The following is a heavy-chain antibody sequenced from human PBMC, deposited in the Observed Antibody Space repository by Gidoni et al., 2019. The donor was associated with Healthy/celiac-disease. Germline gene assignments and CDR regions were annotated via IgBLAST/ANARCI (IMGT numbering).Heavy chain of an antibody. J-gene: IGHJ3*02. CDR3: AKVFLPVQQLVSGDAFDI. Sequence: EVQLVESGGGLVQPGRSLRLSCAASGFTFDDYAMHWVRQAPGKGLEWVSGISWNSGSIGYADSVKGRFTISRDNAKNSLYLQMNSLRAEDTALYYCAKVFLPVQQLVSGDAFDIWGQGTMVTVSS. CDR2: ISWNSGSI. V-gene: IGHV3-9*01. D-gene: IGHD6-13*01. CDR1: GFTFDDYA.